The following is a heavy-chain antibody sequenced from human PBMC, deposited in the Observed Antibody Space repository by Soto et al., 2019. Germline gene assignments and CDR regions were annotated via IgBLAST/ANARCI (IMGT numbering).Heavy chain of an antibody. CDR2: LHWDDDK. CDR1: GFSFSGVSFSAGGVG. D-gene: IGHD3-22*01. Sequence: QITLKESGPTLVKPRQTLTLTCTFSGFSFSGVSFSAGGVGVAWSGQPPGKALEGLAFLHWDDDKGYSSSLTNRVTITQDRSRNQVVLTMTDMDPVDTATSYCPLDVRHSRKYYYSFDVWGQGTTVTVSS. J-gene: IGHJ6*02. CDR3: PLDVRHSRKYYYSFDV. V-gene: IGHV2-5*02.